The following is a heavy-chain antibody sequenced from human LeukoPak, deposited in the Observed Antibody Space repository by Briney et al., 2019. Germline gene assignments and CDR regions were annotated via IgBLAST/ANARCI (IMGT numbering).Heavy chain of an antibody. CDR3: ARLSYVAGTTGNYYFDY. CDR2: IYYSGST. Sequence: TSETLSLTCTVSGGSISSYYWSWIRQPPGKGLECIGDIYYSGSTNYNPSLKSRVTISLDTSKNHFSLKLSSVTAADTAVYYCARLSYVAGTTGNYYFDYWGQGTLVTVSS. CDR1: GGSISSYY. V-gene: IGHV4-59*01. J-gene: IGHJ4*02. D-gene: IGHD6-19*01.